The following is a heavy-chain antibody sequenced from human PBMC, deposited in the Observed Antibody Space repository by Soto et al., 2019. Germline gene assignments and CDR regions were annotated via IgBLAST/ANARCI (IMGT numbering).Heavy chain of an antibody. J-gene: IGHJ4*02. V-gene: IGHV3-7*03. D-gene: IGHD3-16*01. CDR2: INEDGSEK. CDR1: GFRFSLYW. CDR3: ARTGWPQSSYYFDY. Sequence: GGSLRLSCAASGFRFSLYWMSWVRQTPGKGLEWVANINEDGSEKFFADSVKGRFTISRDNAKNSLSLQMNSLTADDTAVYYCARTGWPQSSYYFDYWGQGTLVTDSS.